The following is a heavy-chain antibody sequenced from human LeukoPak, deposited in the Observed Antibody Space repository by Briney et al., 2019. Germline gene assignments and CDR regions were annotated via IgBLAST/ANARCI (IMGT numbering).Heavy chain of an antibody. V-gene: IGHV4-59*08. CDR2: IYYGGST. Sequence: SETLSLTCSVSGGSISSYYWSWIRQPPGKGLEWIGYIYYGGSTNYNPSLKSRVTISVDTSKNQFSLKLSSVTAADTAVYYCARLAQSTYYYGMDVWGQGTTVTVSS. CDR1: GGSISSYY. CDR3: ARLAQSTYYYGMDV. D-gene: IGHD2-2*01. J-gene: IGHJ6*02.